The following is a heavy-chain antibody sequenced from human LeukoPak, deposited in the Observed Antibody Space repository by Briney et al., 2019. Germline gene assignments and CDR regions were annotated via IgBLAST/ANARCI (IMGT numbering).Heavy chain of an antibody. D-gene: IGHD2-21*02. CDR3: AGRTAYCGGDCSTYYFDY. Sequence: PSETLSLTCTVSGGSISSYYWSWIRQPPGKGLEWIGYIYYSGSTNYNPSLKSRVTISVDTSKNQFSLKLSSVTAADTAVYYCAGRTAYCGGDCSTYYFDYWGQGTLVTVS. J-gene: IGHJ4*02. CDR2: IYYSGST. V-gene: IGHV4-59*08. CDR1: GGSISSYY.